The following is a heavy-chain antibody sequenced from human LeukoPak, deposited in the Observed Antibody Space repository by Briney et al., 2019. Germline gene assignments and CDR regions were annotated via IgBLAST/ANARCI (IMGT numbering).Heavy chain of an antibody. Sequence: SETLSLTCTVSGGSVSSGSYYWSWIRQPAGKGLEWIGRIYSSGNTNYNPSLKSRVTMSVDTSKNQFSLRLNSVTASDTAVYYCARPLGATHFDYWGQGTLVTVSS. CDR1: GGSVSSGSYY. D-gene: IGHD1-26*01. V-gene: IGHV4-61*02. CDR2: IYSSGNT. CDR3: ARPLGATHFDY. J-gene: IGHJ4*02.